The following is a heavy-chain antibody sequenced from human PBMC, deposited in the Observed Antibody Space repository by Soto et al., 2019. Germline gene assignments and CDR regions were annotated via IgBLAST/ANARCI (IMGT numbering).Heavy chain of an antibody. CDR1: GFTFSSYA. Sequence: WGSLRLSCAASGFTFSSYAMNWVRQAPGKGLEWVSSIGGSGGPTYYADSVRGRFTISRDNSRNTLYLQMNSLRAEDTAVYFCAKESTQYYLTSSDFWGQGTLVTVSS. CDR2: IGGSGGPT. CDR3: AKESTQYYLTSSDF. V-gene: IGHV3-23*01. J-gene: IGHJ4*02. D-gene: IGHD3-10*01.